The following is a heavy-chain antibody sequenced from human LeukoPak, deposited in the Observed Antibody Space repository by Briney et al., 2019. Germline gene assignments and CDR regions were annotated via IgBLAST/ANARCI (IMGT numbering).Heavy chain of an antibody. CDR1: GYTFTSYG. V-gene: IGHV1-46*01. D-gene: IGHD5-24*01. CDR2: INPSGGST. Sequence: ASVKVSCKASGYTFTSYGITWVRQAPGQGLEWMGIINPSGGSTSYAQKFQGRVTMTRDTSTSTVYMELSSLRSEDTAVYYCAGAGYNYYPPDYWGQGTLVTVSS. J-gene: IGHJ4*02. CDR3: AGAGYNYYPPDY.